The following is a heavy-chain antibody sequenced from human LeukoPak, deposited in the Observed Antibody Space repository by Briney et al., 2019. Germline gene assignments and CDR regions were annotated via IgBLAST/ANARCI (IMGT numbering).Heavy chain of an antibody. CDR1: GYSFTSYD. CDR3: ARRVAAGGTCMGY. V-gene: IGHV1-8*01. Sequence: ASVKVSCKASGYSFTSYDINWVRQATGQGLEWVGWMNPNSGNTGSVQKFQGRVTMTRNTSISTAYMELSNLRSEDTAVYYCARRVAAGGTCMGYWGQGTLVTVSS. D-gene: IGHD6-13*01. CDR2: MNPNSGNT. J-gene: IGHJ4*02.